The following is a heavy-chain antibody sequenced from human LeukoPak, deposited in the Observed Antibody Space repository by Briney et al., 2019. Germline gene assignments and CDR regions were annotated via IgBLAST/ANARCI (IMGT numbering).Heavy chain of an antibody. CDR2: ISCSGGST. CDR3: AKKSLVVVAAIANYFDY. D-gene: IGHD2-15*01. J-gene: IGHJ4*02. V-gene: IGHV3-23*01. Sequence: GGSLRLSCSASGFTFSSYDMSWVRQAPGKGLEWVSAISCSGGSTYYADSVKGRFTISRDNSKNTLYLQMNSLRAEDTAVYYCAKKSLVVVAAIANYFDYWGQGTLVTVSS. CDR1: GFTFSSYD.